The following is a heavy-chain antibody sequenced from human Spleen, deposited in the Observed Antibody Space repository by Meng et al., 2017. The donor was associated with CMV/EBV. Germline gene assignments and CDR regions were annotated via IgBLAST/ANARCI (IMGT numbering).Heavy chain of an antibody. D-gene: IGHD3-10*01. CDR2: IWYDGSEE. Sequence: SCTASGFNFSKCGMHWVRQAPGKGLEWVAVIWYDGSEEYYADNVKGRFTISRDNYRHMLYLQMNNLRAEDTAVYYCAKAPYSGGFDSWGQGTLVTVSS. CDR3: AKAPYSGGFDS. J-gene: IGHJ4*02. CDR1: GFNFSKCG. V-gene: IGHV3-33*03.